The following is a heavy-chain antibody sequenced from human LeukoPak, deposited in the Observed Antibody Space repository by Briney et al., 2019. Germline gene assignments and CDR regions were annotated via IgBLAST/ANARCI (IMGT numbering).Heavy chain of an antibody. J-gene: IGHJ4*02. CDR2: INPSGGST. Sequence: GASVKVSCKASGYTFTSYYMHWVRQAPGQGLEWMGIINPSGGSTSYAQKFQGRVTMTRDTSTSTVYMKLSSLRSEDTAVYYCARGATNYYDSSGYSSVDYWGQGTLVTVSS. V-gene: IGHV1-46*01. CDR3: ARGATNYYDSSGYSSVDY. D-gene: IGHD3-22*01. CDR1: GYTFTSYY.